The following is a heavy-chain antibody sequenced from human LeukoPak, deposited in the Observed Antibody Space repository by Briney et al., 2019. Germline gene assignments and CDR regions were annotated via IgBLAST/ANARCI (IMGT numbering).Heavy chain of an antibody. CDR3: AKDRNSYGSGRGFFDY. D-gene: IGHD3-10*01. J-gene: IGHJ4*02. CDR1: GFTFSSYG. CDR2: IRYDGSNK. Sequence: PGGSLRLSCAASGFTFSSYGMHWVRQAPGKGLEWVAFIRYDGSNKYYADSVKGRFTISRDNSKNTLYLQMNSLRAEDTAVYYCAKDRNSYGSGRGFFDYWGQGTLVTVSS. V-gene: IGHV3-30*02.